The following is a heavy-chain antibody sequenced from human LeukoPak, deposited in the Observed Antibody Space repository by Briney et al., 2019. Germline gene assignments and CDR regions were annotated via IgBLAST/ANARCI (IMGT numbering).Heavy chain of an antibody. Sequence: SETLSLTCTVSGGSITSSSYYWGWIRQPPGKGLGWIASIYSSGSTYYNPSLKGRVTISVDTSKNQFSLKLSSVTAADTAVYYCVWHASGSSHWGQGTLVTVSS. CDR1: GGSITSSSYY. D-gene: IGHD3-10*01. CDR2: IYSSGST. J-gene: IGHJ4*02. CDR3: VWHASGSSH. V-gene: IGHV4-39*07.